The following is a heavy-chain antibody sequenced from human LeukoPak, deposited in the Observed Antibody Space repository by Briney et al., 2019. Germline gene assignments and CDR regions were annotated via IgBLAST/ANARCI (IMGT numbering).Heavy chain of an antibody. V-gene: IGHV3-72*01. J-gene: IGHJ4*02. D-gene: IGHD4-17*01. CDR1: GFTFSDHF. CDR2: TRNKLNSYTT. CDR3: ARVSHHTRCDDY. Sequence: GGGLRLSCAASGFTFSDHFMDWVRQAPGKGLEWVGRTRNKLNSYTTEYAASVKGRFTISRDDSKNSLYLQMNSLKTEDTAVYYCARVSHHTRCDDYWGKGTLVTASA.